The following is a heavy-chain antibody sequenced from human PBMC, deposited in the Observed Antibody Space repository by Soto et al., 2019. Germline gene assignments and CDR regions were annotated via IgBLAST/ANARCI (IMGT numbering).Heavy chain of an antibody. J-gene: IGHJ5*02. V-gene: IGHV3-30-3*01. CDR3: AREKRGYSYGLNWFDP. D-gene: IGHD5-18*01. CDR1: GFTFSSYA. Sequence: GGSLRLSCAASGFTFSSYAMHWVRQAPGKGLEWVAVISYDGSNKYYADSVKGRFTISRDNSKNTLYLQMNSLRAEDTAVYYCAREKRGYSYGLNWFDPWGQGTLVTVPS. CDR2: ISYDGSNK.